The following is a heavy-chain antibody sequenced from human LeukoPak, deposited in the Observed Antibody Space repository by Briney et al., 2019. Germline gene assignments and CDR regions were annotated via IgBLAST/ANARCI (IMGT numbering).Heavy chain of an antibody. V-gene: IGHV3-33*01. CDR1: GVSLSSHG. J-gene: IGHJ4*02. Sequence: GGSLRLSCVVSGVSLSSHGMHWVRQAPGKRLEWLTFTWSDGRSEYYADSVKGRFSVSRDNSKNTVYLQIDSLRVEDTAVYYCARDRGNDYFDSWGQGTLVTVSS. CDR3: ARDRGNDYFDS. CDR2: TWSDGRSE.